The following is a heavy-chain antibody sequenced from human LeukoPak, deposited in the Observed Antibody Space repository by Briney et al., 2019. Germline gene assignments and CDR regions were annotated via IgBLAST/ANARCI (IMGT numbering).Heavy chain of an antibody. CDR1: GFTFSSYS. CDR3: ARSGSFRYYMDV. Sequence: GGSLRLSCAASGFTFSSYSMNWVRQAPGKGLEWVSSISSSSSYIYYADSVKGRSTISRDNAKNSLYLQMNSLRAEDTAVYYCARSGSFRYYMDVWGKGTTVTVSS. V-gene: IGHV3-21*01. D-gene: IGHD3-10*01. J-gene: IGHJ6*03. CDR2: ISSSSSYI.